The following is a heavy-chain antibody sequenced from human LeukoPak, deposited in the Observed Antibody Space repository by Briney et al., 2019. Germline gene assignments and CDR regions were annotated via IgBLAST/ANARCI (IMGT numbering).Heavy chain of an antibody. Sequence: PSETLSLTCAVYDGSFSGSYCTWIRQPPGKGLEWIGEINHSGSANYNPSLKSRVTILLDTSKNQFSLNLSSVTAADTAVYYCARLRHYGSGSYPMTGNWFDPWGQGTLVSVSS. CDR2: INHSGSA. V-gene: IGHV4-34*01. CDR1: DGSFSGSY. J-gene: IGHJ5*02. D-gene: IGHD3-10*01. CDR3: ARLRHYGSGSYPMTGNWFDP.